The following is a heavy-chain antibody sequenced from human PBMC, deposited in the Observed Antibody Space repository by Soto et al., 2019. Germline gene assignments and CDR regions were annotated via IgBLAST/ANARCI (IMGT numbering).Heavy chain of an antibody. J-gene: IGHJ6*02. CDR2: IIPIFGTA. Sequence: SVKVSCKASGGTFSSYAISWVRQAPGQGLEWMGGIIPIFGTANYAQKFQGRVTITADESTGTAYMELSSLRSEDTAVYYCARDVGGSYDILTGYYRDYYGMDVWGQGTTVTVSS. CDR3: ARDVGGSYDILTGYYRDYYGMDV. V-gene: IGHV1-69*13. CDR1: GGTFSSYA. D-gene: IGHD3-9*01.